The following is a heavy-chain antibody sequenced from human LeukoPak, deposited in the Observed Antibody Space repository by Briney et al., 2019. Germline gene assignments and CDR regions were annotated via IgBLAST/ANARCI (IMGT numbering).Heavy chain of an antibody. CDR1: GFTFSSYS. CDR2: ISSSSSTI. V-gene: IGHV3-48*01. D-gene: IGHD5-24*01. Sequence: GGSLRLSCAASGFTFSSYSMNWVRQAPGKGLEWVSYISSSSSTIYYADSVKGRFTISRDNSKNTLYLQMNTLRAEDTAVYYCARGEMATIWATTSGWFDPWGQGTLVTVSS. CDR3: ARGEMATIWATTSGWFDP. J-gene: IGHJ5*02.